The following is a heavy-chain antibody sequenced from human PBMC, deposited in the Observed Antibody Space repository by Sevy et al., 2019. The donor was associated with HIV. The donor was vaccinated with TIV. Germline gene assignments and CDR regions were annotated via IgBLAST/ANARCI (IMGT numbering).Heavy chain of an antibody. J-gene: IGHJ4*01. CDR3: ARDGGCTSTSCLLYFDY. Sequence: GGSLRLSCAVSGFTFSTYTMNWVRQAPGKGLEWVSSIGGFSSYIYYADSVKGRLTISIDNAKNSLYLQMNSLRAEDTAVYYCARDGGCTSTSCLLYFDYWGQGTLVTVSS. D-gene: IGHD2-2*01. V-gene: IGHV3-21*01. CDR2: IGGFSSYI. CDR1: GFTFSTYT.